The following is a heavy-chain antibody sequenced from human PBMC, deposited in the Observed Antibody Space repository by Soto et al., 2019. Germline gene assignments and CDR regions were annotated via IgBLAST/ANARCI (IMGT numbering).Heavy chain of an antibody. V-gene: IGHV3-33*01. CDR2: IWYDGSNK. Sequence: PGGSLRLSCAASGFTFSSYGMHWVRQAPGKGLEWVAVIWYDGSNKYYADSVKGRFTISRDNSKNTLYLQMNSLRAEDTAVYYCAREPLWSGYSPAFDIWGQGTMVTVSS. CDR1: GFTFSSYG. J-gene: IGHJ3*02. CDR3: AREPLWSGYSPAFDI. D-gene: IGHD3-3*01.